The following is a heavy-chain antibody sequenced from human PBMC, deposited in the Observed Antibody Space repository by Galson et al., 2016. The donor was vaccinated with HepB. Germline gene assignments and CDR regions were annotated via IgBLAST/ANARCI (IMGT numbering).Heavy chain of an antibody. D-gene: IGHD2-15*01. V-gene: IGHV3-74*01. CDR3: ARDRYCSGGSCYPWEAYYYYGMDV. CDR2: INSDGSST. J-gene: IGHJ6*02. Sequence: SLRLSCAASGFTFSSYAMSWVRQAPGKGLVWVSRINSDGSSTSYADSVKGRFPISRDSAKNTLYLQMNSLRAEDTAVYYCARDRYCSGGSCYPWEAYYYYGMDVWGQGTTVTVSS. CDR1: GFTFSSYA.